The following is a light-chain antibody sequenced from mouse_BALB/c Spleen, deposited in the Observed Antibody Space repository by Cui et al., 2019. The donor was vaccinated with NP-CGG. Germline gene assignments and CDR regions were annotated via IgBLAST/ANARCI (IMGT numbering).Light chain of an antibody. CDR3: ALWYSNHWV. CDR2: GTN. CDR1: TGAVTTSNY. Sequence: VVVPHESPLTTSPGETVTLTCRSSTGAVTTSNYANWVQEKPDHLFTGLIGGTNNRAPGVPARFSGSLIGDKAALTITGAQTEDEAIYFCALWYSNHWVFGGGTKLTVL. V-gene: IGLV1*01. J-gene: IGLJ1*01.